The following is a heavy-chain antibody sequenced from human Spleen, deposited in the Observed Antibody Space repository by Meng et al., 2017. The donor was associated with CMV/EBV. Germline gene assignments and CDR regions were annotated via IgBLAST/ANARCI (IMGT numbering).Heavy chain of an antibody. CDR1: GGSFSGYY. V-gene: IGHV4-34*01. J-gene: IGHJ6*02. CDR3: ARSGGYNFPYYYYGMDV. D-gene: IGHD5-24*01. Sequence: ESLKISCAVYGGSFSGYYWSWIRQPPGKGLEWIGEINHSGSSNYNPSLKSRVTISVDTSKNQFSLKLSSVTAADTAVYYCARSGGYNFPYYYYGMDVWGQGTTVTVSS. CDR2: INHSGSS.